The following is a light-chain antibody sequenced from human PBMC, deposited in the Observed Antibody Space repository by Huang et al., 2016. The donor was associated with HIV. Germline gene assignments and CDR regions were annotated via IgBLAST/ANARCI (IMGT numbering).Light chain of an antibody. V-gene: IGKV3-15*01. CDR2: GAS. CDR1: QSVSSN. CDR3: QQYNKWPPLT. J-gene: IGKJ3*01. Sequence: EIVMMQSPATLSVSPGERATLSCRASQSVSSNLACYHQKTGQAPRRLVYGASIRATSIPARYISSGSATAFILTISSLQSEDVAVYYCQQYNKWPPLTFGPGTNVDIK.